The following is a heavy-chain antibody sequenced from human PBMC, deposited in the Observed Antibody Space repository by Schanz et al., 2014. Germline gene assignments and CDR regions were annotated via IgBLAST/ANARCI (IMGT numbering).Heavy chain of an antibody. V-gene: IGHV1-46*01. CDR1: GYTFTSYY. CDR2: INPSGGST. CDR3: ATGPHIVVAFDY. J-gene: IGHJ4*02. D-gene: IGHD2-21*01. Sequence: QVQLVQSGAEVKKPGASVKVSCKASGYTFTSYYMHWVRQAPGQGLEWMGIINPSGGSTSYAQKFQGRVTMTEDTSTGTAYMELRSLTSEDTAVYYCATGPHIVVAFDYWGQGTLVTASS.